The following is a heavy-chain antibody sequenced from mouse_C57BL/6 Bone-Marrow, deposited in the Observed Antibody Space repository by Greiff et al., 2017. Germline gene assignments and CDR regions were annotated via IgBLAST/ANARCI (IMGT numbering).Heavy chain of an antibody. CDR2: INPSSGNT. J-gene: IGHJ2*01. V-gene: IGHV1-81*01. Sequence: VHVQQSGAELVRPGASVKLSCEASGYTFTSYGISWVKQRTGQGLEWIGEINPSSGNTYYNEKFKGKATLTADKAYSTEYMELRSLTSEDSAVYFCARGIRREYYFDYWGQGTTLTVSS. D-gene: IGHD1-2*01. CDR1: GYTFTSYG. CDR3: ARGIRREYYFDY.